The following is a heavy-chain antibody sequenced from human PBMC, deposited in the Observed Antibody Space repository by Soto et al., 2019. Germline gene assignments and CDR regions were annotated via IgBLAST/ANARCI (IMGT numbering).Heavy chain of an antibody. CDR3: ASSIN. CDR2: IWYDGSNK. V-gene: IGHV3-33*03. CDR1: GFPFSSYG. J-gene: IGHJ4*02. Sequence: PGGSLRLSCAASGFPFSSYGMHWVRQAPGKGLDWVGVIWYDGSNKDYAESVKGRFTISRDNSKNILYLQMNSLRADDTAVYYCASSINWGQGTLVTVS.